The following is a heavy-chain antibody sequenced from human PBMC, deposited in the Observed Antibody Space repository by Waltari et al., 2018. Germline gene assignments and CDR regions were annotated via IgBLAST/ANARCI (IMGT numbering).Heavy chain of an antibody. V-gene: IGHV4-31*03. CDR1: GGSISSGGYY. D-gene: IGHD3-10*01. CDR2: IYYTGRN. Sequence: QVQLQESGPGLVKASETLSLTCTVSGGSISSGGYYWSWIRQHPGKGLEWIGYIYYTGRNDYKPARKSRVSISVETSKNQFSLKLGSVTAADTAVYYCATNHYGTGKGWFDPWGQGTPVTVSS. CDR3: ATNHYGTGKGWFDP. J-gene: IGHJ5*02.